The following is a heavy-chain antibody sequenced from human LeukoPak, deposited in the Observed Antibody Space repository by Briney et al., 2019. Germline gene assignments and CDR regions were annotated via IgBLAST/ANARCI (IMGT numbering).Heavy chain of an antibody. CDR1: GFTFSSYE. CDR3: ARDSQRWGNFDS. CDR2: ISSSGDTI. Sequence: GGSLRLSCAVSGFTFSSYEMNWVRQAPGKGLEWVSYISSSGDTIYCADSVKGRFTISRDNAKNSLYLQMNSLRVEDTAVYYCARDSQRWGNFDSWGQGTLVSVSS. J-gene: IGHJ4*02. D-gene: IGHD5-24*01. V-gene: IGHV3-48*03.